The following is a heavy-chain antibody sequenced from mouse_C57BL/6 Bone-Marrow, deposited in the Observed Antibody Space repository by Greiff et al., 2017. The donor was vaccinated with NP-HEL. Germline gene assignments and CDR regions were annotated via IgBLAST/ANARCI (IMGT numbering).Heavy chain of an antibody. CDR3: ARHYDYDAMDY. J-gene: IGHJ4*01. Sequence: EVKVEESGGGLVQPGGSLKLSCAASGFTFSDYYMYWVRQTPEKRLEWVAYISNGGGSTYYLDTVKGRFTISRDNAKNTLYLQMSRLKSEDTAMYYCARHYDYDAMDYWGQGTSVTVSS. CDR2: ISNGGGST. V-gene: IGHV5-12*01. CDR1: GFTFSDYY.